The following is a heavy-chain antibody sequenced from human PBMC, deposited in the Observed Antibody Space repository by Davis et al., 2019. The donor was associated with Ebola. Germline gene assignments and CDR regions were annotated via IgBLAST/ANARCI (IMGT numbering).Heavy chain of an antibody. Sequence: PGGSLRLSCAASGFTFSSYAMSWVRQAPGKGLEWVSAISGSGGSTYYADSVKGRFTISRDNSKNTLYLQMNSLRAEDTAVYYCARDLAKYGYYYYGMDVWGQGTTVTVSS. V-gene: IGHV3-23*01. CDR1: GFTFSSYA. CDR2: ISGSGGST. J-gene: IGHJ6*02. CDR3: ARDLAKYGYYYYGMDV. D-gene: IGHD3-10*01.